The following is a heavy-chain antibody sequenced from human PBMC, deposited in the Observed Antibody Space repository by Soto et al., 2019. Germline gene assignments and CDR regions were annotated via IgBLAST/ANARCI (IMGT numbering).Heavy chain of an antibody. D-gene: IGHD3-22*01. CDR1: GGSISSYY. Sequence: SETLSLTCTVSGGSISSYYWSWIRQPPGKGLEWIGYIYYSGSTNYNPSLKSRVTISVDTSKNQFSLKLSSVTAADTAVYYCARVSGESSGYYAFDIWGHGTMVTVSS. V-gene: IGHV4-59*01. CDR2: IYYSGST. CDR3: ARVSGESSGYYAFDI. J-gene: IGHJ3*02.